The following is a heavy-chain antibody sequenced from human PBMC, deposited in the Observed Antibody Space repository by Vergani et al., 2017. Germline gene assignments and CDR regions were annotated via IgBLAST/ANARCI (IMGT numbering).Heavy chain of an antibody. Sequence: QVQLQESGPGLVKPSETLSLTCTVSGGSISSYYWSWIRQPPGKGLEWIGEINHSGSTNYNPSLKSRVTISVDTSKNQFSLKLSSVTAADTAVYYCARGRSITIFGVVTGDAFDIWGQGTMVTVSS. V-gene: IGHV4-34*01. D-gene: IGHD3-3*01. CDR2: INHSGST. CDR3: ARGRSITIFGVVTGDAFDI. CDR1: GGSISSYY. J-gene: IGHJ3*02.